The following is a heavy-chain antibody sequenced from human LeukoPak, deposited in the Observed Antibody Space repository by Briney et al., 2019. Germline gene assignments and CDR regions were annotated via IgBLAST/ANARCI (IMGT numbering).Heavy chain of an antibody. CDR1: GFTFSSYA. V-gene: IGHV3-30-3*01. J-gene: IGHJ4*02. CDR2: ISYDGSNK. CDR3: ARDREDYGGNSFDY. Sequence: GGSLRLSCEASGFTFSSYAMHWVRQAPGKGLEWVAVISYDGSNKYYADSVKGRFTISRDNSKNTLYLQMNSLRAEDTAVYYCARDREDYGGNSFDYWGQGTLVTVSS. D-gene: IGHD4-23*01.